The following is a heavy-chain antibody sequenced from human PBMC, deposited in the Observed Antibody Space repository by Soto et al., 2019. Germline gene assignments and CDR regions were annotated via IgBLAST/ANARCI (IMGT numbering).Heavy chain of an antibody. Sequence: QVQLVESGGGVVQPGRSLRLSCAASGFTFSSYGMHWVRQAPGKGLAWVAVISYDGNKKYYADSVKGRFTISRDNSKNTLYLKMNSQRADDTAVYYCAKDGVVGATCALLFDHWGQGTLVTVSS. CDR3: AKDGVVGATCALLFDH. J-gene: IGHJ4*02. V-gene: IGHV3-30*18. CDR2: ISYDGNKK. CDR1: GFTFSSYG. D-gene: IGHD1-26*01.